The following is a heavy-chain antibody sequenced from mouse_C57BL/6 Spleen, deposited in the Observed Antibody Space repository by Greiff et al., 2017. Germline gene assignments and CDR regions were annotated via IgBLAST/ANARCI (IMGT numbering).Heavy chain of an antibody. J-gene: IGHJ4*01. D-gene: IGHD2-3*01. CDR2: IWRDGST. Sequence: VQVVESGPGLVAPSQSLSITCTVSGFSLTSYGVHWVRQPPGKGLEWLVVIWRDGSTTDTSALKSRLSISKDNSKSQVFLQMNSLQTDDTAMYYCARGDGYYYAMDYWGQGTSVTVSS. CDR1: GFSLTSYG. CDR3: ARGDGYYYAMDY. V-gene: IGHV2-6*03.